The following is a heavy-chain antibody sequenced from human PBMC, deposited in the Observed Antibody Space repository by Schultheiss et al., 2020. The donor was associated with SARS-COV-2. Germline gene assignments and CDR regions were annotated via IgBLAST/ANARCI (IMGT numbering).Heavy chain of an antibody. V-gene: IGHV4-39*01. J-gene: IGHJ4*02. D-gene: IGHD3-9*01. Sequence: GSLRLSCTVSGGSISSSSYYWGWIRQPPGKGLEWIGSIYYSGSTYYNPSLKSRVTISVDTSKNQFSLKLSSVTAADTAVYYCATERSDILTGYYRVWGQGTLVTVSS. CDR3: ATERSDILTGYYRV. CDR1: GGSISSSSYY. CDR2: IYYSGST.